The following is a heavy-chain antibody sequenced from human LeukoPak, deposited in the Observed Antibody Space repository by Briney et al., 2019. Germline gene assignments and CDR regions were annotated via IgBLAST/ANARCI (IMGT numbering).Heavy chain of an antibody. V-gene: IGHV3-7*01. D-gene: IGHD6-19*01. Sequence: GGSLRLSCEASGLTFNKYWMTWVRQAPGKGLEWVANIKQDGSEKNYVDSVKGRFTISRDNAKNSLSLRMNSLSAEDTAVYYCARSGWYGGDYWGQGTLVTVSS. CDR2: IKQDGSEK. J-gene: IGHJ4*02. CDR3: ARSGWYGGDY. CDR1: GLTFNKYW.